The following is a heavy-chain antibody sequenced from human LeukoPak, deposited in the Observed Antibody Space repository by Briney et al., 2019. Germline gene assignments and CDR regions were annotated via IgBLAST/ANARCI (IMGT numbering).Heavy chain of an antibody. CDR1: GFTFSSYA. CDR3: AKDSRVDSYGYAFFDY. D-gene: IGHD5-18*01. CDR2: ISGSGGST. V-gene: IGHV3-23*01. Sequence: GGPLRLPWAASGFTFSSYAMSWVGQAPGKGLEWVSAISGSGGSTYYADSVKGRFTISRDNSKNTLYLQMNSLRAEDTAVYYCAKDSRVDSYGYAFFDYWGQGTLVTVSS. J-gene: IGHJ4*02.